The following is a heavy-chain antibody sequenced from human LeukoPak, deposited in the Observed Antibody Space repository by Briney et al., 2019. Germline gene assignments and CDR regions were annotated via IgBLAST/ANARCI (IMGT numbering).Heavy chain of an antibody. J-gene: IGHJ5*02. V-gene: IGHV3-23*01. Sequence: GGSLRLSCTGSGFTFSNYVMSWVRQAPGGRLEWVSGISDSGGDTDYADSVKGRFTISRDNSKNTLFLQMNILRVEDTAVYYCVKVGGGSGWYWSPWGQGTLVTVSS. D-gene: IGHD6-19*01. CDR2: ISDSGGDT. CDR3: VKVGGGSGWYWSP. CDR1: GFTFSNYV.